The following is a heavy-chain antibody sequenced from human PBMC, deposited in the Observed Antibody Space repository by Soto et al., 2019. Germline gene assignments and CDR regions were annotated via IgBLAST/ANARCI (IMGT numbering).Heavy chain of an antibody. D-gene: IGHD2-15*01. V-gene: IGHV4-4*07. J-gene: IGHJ4*02. Sequence: PSETLSLTCTVSGGTISSYYWSLIRQPAGKGLEWIGRIYTSGSTNYNPSLKSRVTMSVDTSKNQFSLKLSSVTAADTAVYYCEREPPSCSAGSCYFPVSRRRQYYFDYWRQGDVITGSS. CDR2: IYTSGST. CDR1: GGTISSYY. CDR3: EREPPSCSAGSCYFPVSRRRQYYFDY.